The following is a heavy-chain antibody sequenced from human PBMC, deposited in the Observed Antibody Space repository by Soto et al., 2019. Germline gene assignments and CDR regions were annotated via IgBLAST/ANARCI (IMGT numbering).Heavy chain of an antibody. CDR2: VSGYNGNT. CDR1: GYTFTSYG. D-gene: IGHD4-4*01. V-gene: IGHV1-18*04. J-gene: IGHJ4*02. Sequence: ASVKVSCKASGYTFTSYGVSWVRQAPGQGLEWMGWVSGYNGNTNYAQKIQDRVTMTTDTSTGTAYMELRSLRSDDTAVYYCERALYSNYGDYWGQGTLVTVSS. CDR3: ERALYSNYGDY.